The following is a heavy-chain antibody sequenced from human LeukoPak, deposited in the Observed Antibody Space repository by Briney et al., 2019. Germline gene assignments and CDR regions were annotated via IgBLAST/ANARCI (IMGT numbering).Heavy chain of an antibody. J-gene: IGHJ4*02. Sequence: PGGSLRLSCAASGFTFSSYAMSWVRQAPGKGLEWVSVISASGGSTYYADSVKGRFTISRDNSKNTLYLQMNSLRAEDTAVYYCTKCEEGWLPSSPDYWGQGTLVTVSS. CDR1: GFTFSSYA. V-gene: IGHV3-23*01. CDR2: ISASGGST. CDR3: TKCEEGWLPSSPDY. D-gene: IGHD5-24*01.